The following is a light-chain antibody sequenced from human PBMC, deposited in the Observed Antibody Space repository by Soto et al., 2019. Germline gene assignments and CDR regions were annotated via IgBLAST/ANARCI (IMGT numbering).Light chain of an antibody. V-gene: IGKV3-20*01. CDR1: QSINNRY. CDR3: QQFGSSPGFT. Sequence: EIVLTQSPGTLSLSPGERDTLSCRASQSINNRYLAWYQQKPGQAPRLLIDAASSRATGIPDRVSGSGSGTDFTLTISRLEPEDFAVYYCQQFGSSPGFTFGPGTKVDIK. J-gene: IGKJ3*01. CDR2: AAS.